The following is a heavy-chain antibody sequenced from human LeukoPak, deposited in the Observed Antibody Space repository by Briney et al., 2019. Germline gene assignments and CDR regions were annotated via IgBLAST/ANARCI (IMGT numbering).Heavy chain of an antibody. D-gene: IGHD6-19*01. Sequence: PSATLSLTCTVSGGSISSYYWSWIRQPPGKGLEWIGYIYYSGSTNYNPSLKSRVTISVDTSKNQFSLKLSSVTAADTAVYYSAIEPGIAVAGRRGGRWFDPWGQGTLVTVSS. J-gene: IGHJ5*02. V-gene: IGHV4-59*12. CDR2: IYYSGST. CDR1: GGSISSYY. CDR3: AIEPGIAVAGRRGGRWFDP.